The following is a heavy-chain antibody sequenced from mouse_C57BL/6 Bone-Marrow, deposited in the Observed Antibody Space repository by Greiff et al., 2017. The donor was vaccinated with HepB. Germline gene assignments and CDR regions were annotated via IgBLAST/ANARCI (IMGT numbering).Heavy chain of an antibody. J-gene: IGHJ4*01. V-gene: IGHV5-9*01. CDR1: GFTFSSYT. D-gene: IGHD2-1*01. CDR2: ISGGGGNT. Sequence: EVQLVESGGGLVKPGGSLKLSCAASGFTFSSYTMSWVRQTPEKRLEWVATISGGGGNTYYPDSVKGRFTISRDNAKNTLYLQMSSLRSEDTALYYCARHNGNYVDYYAMDYWGQGTSVTVSS. CDR3: ARHNGNYVDYYAMDY.